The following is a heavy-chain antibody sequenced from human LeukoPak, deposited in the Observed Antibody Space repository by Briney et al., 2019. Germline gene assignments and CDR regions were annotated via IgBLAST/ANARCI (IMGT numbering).Heavy chain of an antibody. V-gene: IGHV3-23*01. D-gene: IGHD3-22*01. CDR1: GFTFSSYA. J-gene: IGHJ4*02. CDR3: ARDSSRGYDSSGYPTGGFDY. CDR2: ISGSGGST. Sequence: PGGSLRLSCAASGFTFSSYAMSWVRQAPGKGLEWVSAISGSGGSTYYADSVKGRFTISRDNSKNTLYLQMNSLRAEDTAVYYCARDSSRGYDSSGYPTGGFDYWGQGTLVTVSS.